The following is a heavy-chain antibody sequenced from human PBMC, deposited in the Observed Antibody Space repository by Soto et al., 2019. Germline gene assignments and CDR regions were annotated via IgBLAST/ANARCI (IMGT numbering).Heavy chain of an antibody. CDR2: TYYKSKWIN. CDR1: GDSVSSNGAA. Sequence: SQTLSLTCAISGDSVSSNGAAWSWVRQSPSRGLGWLGRTYYKSKWINDYALSVKSRITINPDTSKNQFSLHLHSVTPEDTAVYYCTGITWFRGMDVWGQGTRSPSP. D-gene: IGHD3-10*01. CDR3: TGITWFRGMDV. J-gene: IGHJ6*02. V-gene: IGHV6-1*01.